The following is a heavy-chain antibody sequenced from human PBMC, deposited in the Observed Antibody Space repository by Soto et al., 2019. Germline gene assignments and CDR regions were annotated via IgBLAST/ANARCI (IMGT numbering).Heavy chain of an antibody. D-gene: IGHD6-19*01. V-gene: IGHV4-34*01. CDR1: GGSFSGYY. Sequence: SETLSLTCAVYGGSFSGYYWSWIRQPPGKGLEWIGEINHSGSTNYNPSLKSRVTISVDTSKNQFSLKLSSVTAADTAVYYCARGKAVAGTYYYYYYMDVWGKGTTVTVSS. CDR3: ARGKAVAGTYYYYYYMDV. CDR2: INHSGST. J-gene: IGHJ6*03.